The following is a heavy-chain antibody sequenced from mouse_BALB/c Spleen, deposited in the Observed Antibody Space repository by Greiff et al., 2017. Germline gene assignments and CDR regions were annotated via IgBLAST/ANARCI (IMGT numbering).Heavy chain of an antibody. J-gene: IGHJ4*01. V-gene: IGHV5-9-4*01. CDR2: ISSGGSYT. CDR1: GFTFSSYA. CDR3: ARAYYGSSPYAMDY. Sequence: EVQLVESGGGLVKPGGSLKLSCAASGFTFSSYAMSWVRQSPEKRLEWVAEISSGGSYTYYPDTVTGRFTISRDNAKNTLYLEMSSLRSEDTAMYYCARAYYGSSPYAMDYWGQGTSVTVSS. D-gene: IGHD1-1*01.